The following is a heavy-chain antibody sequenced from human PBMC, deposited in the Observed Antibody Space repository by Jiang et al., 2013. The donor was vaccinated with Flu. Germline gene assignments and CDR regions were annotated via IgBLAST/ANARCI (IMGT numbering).Heavy chain of an antibody. V-gene: IGHV4-34*01. J-gene: IGHJ6*04. D-gene: IGHD2-8*01. CDR1: GGSFSGYY. Sequence: LLKPSETLSLTCAVYGGSFSGYYWSWIRQPPGKGLEWIGEINHSGSTNYNPSLKSRVTISVDTSKNQFSLKLSSVTAADTAVYYCARGNGYYYYYGMDVWGKGTTVTVSS. CDR3: ARGNGYYYYYGMDV. CDR2: INHSGST.